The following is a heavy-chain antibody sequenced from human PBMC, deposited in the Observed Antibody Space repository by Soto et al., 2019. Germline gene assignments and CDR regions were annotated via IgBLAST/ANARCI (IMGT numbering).Heavy chain of an antibody. CDR2: IIPIFGTA. D-gene: IGHD2-8*01. CDR1: CHTCTSYG. J-gene: IGHJ4*02. V-gene: IGHV1-69*13. CDR3: ATDSLYPGN. Sequence: SVTVSCRAACHTCTSYGISWVRQAPGQGLEWMGGIIPIFGTANYAQKFQGRVTITADESTSTAYMELSSLRSEDTAVYYCATDSLYPGNWGQGTLVTVS.